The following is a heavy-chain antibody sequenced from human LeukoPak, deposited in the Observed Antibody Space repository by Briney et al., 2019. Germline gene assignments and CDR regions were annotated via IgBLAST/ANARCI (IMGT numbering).Heavy chain of an antibody. CDR3: AKFRGYSYGPIGY. V-gene: IGHV3-23*01. CDR1: GFTFSTYD. D-gene: IGHD5-18*01. J-gene: IGHJ4*02. CDR2: ISGSGGST. Sequence: SGGSLRLSCAASGFTFSTYDMSWVRQAPGKGLEWVSAISGSGGSTFYADSVKGRFTVSRDNSKNALYLQMNRLRAEDTAVYYCAKFRGYSYGPIGYWGQGTLVTVSS.